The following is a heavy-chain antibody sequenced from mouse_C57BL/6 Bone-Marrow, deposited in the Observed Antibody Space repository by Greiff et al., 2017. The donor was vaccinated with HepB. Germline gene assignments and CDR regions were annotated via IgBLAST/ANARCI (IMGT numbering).Heavy chain of an antibody. CDR3: ARIVITTVVATRWYFDV. V-gene: IGHV2-9-1*01. J-gene: IGHJ1*03. CDR2: IWTGGGT. D-gene: IGHD1-1*01. CDR1: GFSLTSYA. Sequence: VQRVESGPGLVAPSQSLSITCTVSGFSLTSYAISWVRQPPGKGLEWLGVIWTGGGTNYNSALKSRLSISKDNSKSQVFLKMNSLQTDDTARYYCARIVITTVVATRWYFDVWGTGTTVTVSS.